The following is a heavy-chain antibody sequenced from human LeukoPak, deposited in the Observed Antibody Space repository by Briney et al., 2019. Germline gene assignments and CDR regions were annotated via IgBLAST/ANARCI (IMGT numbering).Heavy chain of an antibody. V-gene: IGHV3-7*03. D-gene: IGHD2/OR15-2a*01. CDR3: ARVCNRDRSI. CDR2: IKQDRSAK. J-gene: IGHJ4*02. CDR1: GFTFSSFW. Sequence: GGSLRLSCAASGFTFSSFWMSWVRQAPGKGLEWVANIKQDRSAKFYVDSVKGRFTISRDNAKNSLYLQMNSLRAEDTALYYCARVCNRDRSIGGQGTLVTVSS.